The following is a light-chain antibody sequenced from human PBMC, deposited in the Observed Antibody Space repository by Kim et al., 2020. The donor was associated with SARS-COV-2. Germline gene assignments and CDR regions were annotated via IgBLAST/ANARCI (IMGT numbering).Light chain of an antibody. J-gene: IGKJ2*01. CDR3: QQYESPPMYT. Sequence: SPGERATLSCRASQSVSSSYLAWYQQKPGRAPRLLIYGASSRATGIPDRFSGSGSGTDFTLTISRLEPEDFAVYYCQQYESPPMYTFGQGTKLEI. CDR2: GAS. CDR1: QSVSSSY. V-gene: IGKV3-20*01.